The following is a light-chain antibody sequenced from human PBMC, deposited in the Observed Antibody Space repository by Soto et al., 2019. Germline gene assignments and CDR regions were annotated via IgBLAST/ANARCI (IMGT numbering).Light chain of an antibody. Sequence: EILLTQSPATLSLSPGDRATLSCRASQSLGSGYLAWYRQKPGQAPRILIYAASSRATGVPDRFSGSGSGTDFSFTISRLEPEDFADYYCQQYDTSPRTFGQGTKVEI. V-gene: IGKV3-20*01. J-gene: IGKJ1*01. CDR3: QQYDTSPRT. CDR1: QSLGSGY. CDR2: AAS.